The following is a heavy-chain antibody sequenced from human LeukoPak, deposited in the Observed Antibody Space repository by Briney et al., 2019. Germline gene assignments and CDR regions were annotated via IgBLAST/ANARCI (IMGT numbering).Heavy chain of an antibody. CDR3: ARLSAAVHLGAFDL. D-gene: IGHD3-3*01. CDR2: IHTSGSN. J-gene: IGHJ3*01. CDR1: GVSISPYY. Sequence: SETLSLTCAVSGVSISPYYWAWIRQPPGKGLEWIGYIHTSGSNNQYPSLKSRVTISVDKSNNHFSLRLTSVTAADTAVYYCARLSAAVHLGAFDLWGQGKMVTVSS. V-gene: IGHV4-4*09.